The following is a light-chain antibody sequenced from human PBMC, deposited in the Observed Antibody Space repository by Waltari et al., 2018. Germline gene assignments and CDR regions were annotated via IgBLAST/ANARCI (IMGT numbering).Light chain of an antibody. CDR2: DAS. Sequence: EIVLTQSPATLSLSPGESATLSCRASQSVSSSLAWYQQKPGQAPRLLIYDASTRPTGIPARFSGSGSGTDFILTISSLEPEDFAVYYCQQRTSWPIMYTFGQGTKLEIK. V-gene: IGKV3-11*01. J-gene: IGKJ2*01. CDR1: QSVSSS. CDR3: QQRTSWPIMYT.